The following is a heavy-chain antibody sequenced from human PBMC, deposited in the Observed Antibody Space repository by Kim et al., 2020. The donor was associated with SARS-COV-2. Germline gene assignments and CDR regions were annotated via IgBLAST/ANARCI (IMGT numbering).Heavy chain of an antibody. V-gene: IGHV3-30*04. CDR1: GFTFSSYA. D-gene: IGHD6-13*01. J-gene: IGHJ4*02. CDR3: AREGPQQVADY. Sequence: GGSLRLSCAASGFTFSSYALHWVRQAPGKGLEWVAVISYDGSDKYYADSVKGRFTISRDNSNNPLHVQMNSLRPEDTAVYYFAREGPQQVADYWGQGTL. CDR2: ISYDGSDK.